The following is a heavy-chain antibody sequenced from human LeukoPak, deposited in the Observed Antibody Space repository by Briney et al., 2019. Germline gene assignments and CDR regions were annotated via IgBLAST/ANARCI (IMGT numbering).Heavy chain of an antibody. CDR2: IKGDGSST. J-gene: IGHJ4*02. CDR3: ARASTTVPNLLDH. D-gene: IGHD4-17*01. V-gene: IGHV3-74*01. Sequence: GGALRLSCAASGFTFSTYWMHWVRQAPGKGLVWVARIKGDGSSTIYADSVKGRFTISRDNSKNTLYLQTSSLRAEDTAAYYCARASTTVPNLLDHWGRGTLVTVSS. CDR1: GFTFSTYW.